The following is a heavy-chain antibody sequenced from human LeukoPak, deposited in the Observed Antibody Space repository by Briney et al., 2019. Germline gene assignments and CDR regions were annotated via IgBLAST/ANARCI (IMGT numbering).Heavy chain of an antibody. V-gene: IGHV3-21*01. D-gene: IGHD6-19*01. Sequence: TPGGSLRLSCAASGFTFINYSMNWVRQAPGKGLEWVSSISSSSSYIYYADSVKGRFTISRDNAKNSLYLQMNSLRAEDTAVYYCARSIAVAGRDYFDYWGQGTLVTVSS. J-gene: IGHJ4*02. CDR1: GFTFINYS. CDR3: ARSIAVAGRDYFDY. CDR2: ISSSSSYI.